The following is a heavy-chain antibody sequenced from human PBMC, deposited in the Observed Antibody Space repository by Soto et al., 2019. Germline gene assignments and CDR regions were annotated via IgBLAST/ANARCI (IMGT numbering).Heavy chain of an antibody. CDR3: ARGFYSGYDFGLRYYYMDV. D-gene: IGHD5-12*01. Sequence: LRLSCAASGFVFSSYSMNWVRQAPGKGLEWISYISSNSDTKYYADSVKGRFAISRDNAKNSLDLQMNSLRDEDTAVYYCARGFYSGYDFGLRYYYMDVWGKGTTVTVSS. CDR1: GFVFSSYS. V-gene: IGHV3-48*02. CDR2: ISSNSDTK. J-gene: IGHJ6*03.